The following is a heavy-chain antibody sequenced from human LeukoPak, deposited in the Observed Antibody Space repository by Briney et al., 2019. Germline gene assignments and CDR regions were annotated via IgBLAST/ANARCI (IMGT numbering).Heavy chain of an antibody. V-gene: IGHV4-59*08. Sequence: SETLSLTCTVSGVSTSSYYWSWIRQPPGKGLEWIGYIYYSGSTNYNPSLKSRVTISVDTSKNQFSLKLSSVTAADTAVYYCARIWGGYSYAYGFDAFDIWGQGTMVTVSS. D-gene: IGHD5-18*01. J-gene: IGHJ3*02. CDR1: GVSTSSYY. CDR2: IYYSGST. CDR3: ARIWGGYSYAYGFDAFDI.